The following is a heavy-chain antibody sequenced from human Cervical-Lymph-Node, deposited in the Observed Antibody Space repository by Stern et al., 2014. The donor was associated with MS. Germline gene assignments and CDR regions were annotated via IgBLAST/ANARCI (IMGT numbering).Heavy chain of an antibody. CDR1: GFSLSTSGVG. D-gene: IGHD6-19*01. V-gene: IGHV2-5*02. CDR2: IYWDDDK. Sequence: QITLKESGPTLVKPTQTLTLTCTFSGFSLSTSGVGVGWIRQPPGKALEWLALIYWDDDKRYSPSLKSRLTITKDTSKNQVVLTMTNMDPVDTATYYCAHSYSSGWSPGWYFDLWGRGTLVTVSS. CDR3: AHSYSSGWSPGWYFDL. J-gene: IGHJ2*01.